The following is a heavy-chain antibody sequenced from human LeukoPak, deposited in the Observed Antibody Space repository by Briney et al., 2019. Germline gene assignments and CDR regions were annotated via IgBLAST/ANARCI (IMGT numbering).Heavy chain of an antibody. D-gene: IGHD3-10*01. CDR3: AKAITMVRGVIIKAHYYYYYMDV. CDR2: ISGSGGQT. CDR1: GFTFSSYA. V-gene: IGHV3-23*01. Sequence: GGSLRLSCAASGFTFSSYAMSWVRQAPGKGLEWVSAISGSGGQTYYADSVKGRFTISRDNSKNTLYLQMNSLRAEGTAVYYCAKAITMVRGVIIKAHYYYYYMDVWGKGTTVTVSS. J-gene: IGHJ6*03.